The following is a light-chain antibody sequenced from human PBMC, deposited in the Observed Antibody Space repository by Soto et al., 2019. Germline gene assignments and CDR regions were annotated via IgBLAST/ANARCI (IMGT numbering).Light chain of an antibody. J-gene: IGKJ5*01. V-gene: IGKV4-1*01. Sequence: IVMTQYPDSLAVSLGERATIICKSSQRILYSSVNKNYLTWYQQTPVQPHKLINYWASARESGVPDRFSGSGSGTDFTLTISSLQDEDVADYYHQQYYNTPHTFGQGTRLEIK. CDR2: WAS. CDR3: QQYYNTPHT. CDR1: QRILYSSVNKNY.